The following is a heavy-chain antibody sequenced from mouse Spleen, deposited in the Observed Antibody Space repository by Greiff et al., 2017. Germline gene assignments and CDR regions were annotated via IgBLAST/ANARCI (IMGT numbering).Heavy chain of an antibody. J-gene: IGHJ4*01. CDR2: ILPGSGST. V-gene: IGHV1-9*01. CDR3: APGNYGDYYAMDY. Sequence: QVQLQQPGSVLVRPGASVKLSCKASGYTFSSYWIEWVKQRPGHGLEWIGEILPGSGSTNYNEKFKGKATFTADTSSNTAYMQLSSLTSEDSAVYYCAPGNYGDYYAMDYWGQGTSVTVSS. D-gene: IGHD2-1*01. CDR1: GYTFSSYW.